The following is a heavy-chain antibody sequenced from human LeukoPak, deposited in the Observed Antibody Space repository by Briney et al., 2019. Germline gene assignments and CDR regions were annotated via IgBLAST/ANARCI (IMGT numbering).Heavy chain of an antibody. V-gene: IGHV3-7*01. Sequence: GGSLRLSCAGSGFIFRDYWRTWVRQAPGKGLEWVANINPDGSDKNYVDSLKGRFTIFRDNAKNLLFLQMNSLRVEDTAVYYCAGPPQAGPFDYWGQGTLVTVSS. CDR1: GFIFRDYW. CDR3: AGPPQAGPFDY. J-gene: IGHJ4*02. D-gene: IGHD6-19*01. CDR2: INPDGSDK.